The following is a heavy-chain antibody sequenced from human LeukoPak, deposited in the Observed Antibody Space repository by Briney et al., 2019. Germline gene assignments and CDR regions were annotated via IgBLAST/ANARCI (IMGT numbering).Heavy chain of an antibody. Sequence: PSETLSLTCAVYGGSFSGYYWSWIRQPPGKGLEWIGEINHSGSTNYNPSLKSRVTISVDTSKNQFSLKLSSVTAADTAVYYCARGVITTPDYWGQGTLVTVSS. J-gene: IGHJ4*02. CDR1: GGSFSGYY. CDR3: ARGVITTPDY. D-gene: IGHD3-3*01. CDR2: INHSGST. V-gene: IGHV4-34*01.